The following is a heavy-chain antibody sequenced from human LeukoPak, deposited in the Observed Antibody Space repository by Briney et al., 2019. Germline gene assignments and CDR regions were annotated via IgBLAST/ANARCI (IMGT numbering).Heavy chain of an antibody. CDR2: IHRSGST. CDR3: AGTSSGYYSTDY. CDR1: GYSSSIDYY. D-gene: IGHD5-12*01. J-gene: IGHJ4*02. V-gene: IGHV4-38-2*02. Sequence: SQTLSLTCTVSGYSSSIDYYWGWIRQSPGKGLEWIGSIHRSGSTYYNPSLKSRVTISGDTSKSQFSLRLTSVTAADTAVYYCAGTSSGYYSTDYWGQGTLVTVSS.